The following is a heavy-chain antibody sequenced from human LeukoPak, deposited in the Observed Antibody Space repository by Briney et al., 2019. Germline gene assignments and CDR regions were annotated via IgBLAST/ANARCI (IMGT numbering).Heavy chain of an antibody. CDR1: GYTFTSYG. D-gene: IGHD6-19*01. CDR3: ARDLYSSGWYGYGSYYYYGMDV. J-gene: IGHJ6*02. CDR2: ISAYNGNT. Sequence: GASVKVSCTASGYTFTSYGISWVRQAPGQGLEWMGWISAYNGNTNYAQKLQGRVTMTTDTSTSTAYMELRSLRSDDTAVYYCARDLYSSGWYGYGSYYYYGMDVWGQGTTVTVSS. V-gene: IGHV1-18*01.